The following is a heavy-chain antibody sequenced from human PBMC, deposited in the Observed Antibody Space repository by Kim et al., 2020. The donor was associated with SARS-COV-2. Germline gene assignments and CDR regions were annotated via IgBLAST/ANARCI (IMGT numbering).Heavy chain of an antibody. CDR2: IDGDGSGT. CDR3: ARDENWSLDY. J-gene: IGHJ4*02. V-gene: IGHV3-74*01. CDR1: GFTFSSHW. D-gene: IGHD1-1*01. Sequence: GGSLRLSCAASGFTFSSHWMYWVRQVPGKGLMWVSRIDGDGSGTNYADSVKGRFTISRDNAKSTLYLQMNSLRVDDTAVYYCARDENWSLDYWGQGTLVTVFS.